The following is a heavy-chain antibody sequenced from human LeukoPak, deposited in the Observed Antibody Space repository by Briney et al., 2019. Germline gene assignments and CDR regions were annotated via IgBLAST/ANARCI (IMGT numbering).Heavy chain of an antibody. CDR2: IHSDGTST. CDR3: ARARHYDSSGSNLFDY. CDR1: GFTFSSYW. V-gene: IGHV3-74*01. Sequence: PGGSLRLSCAASGFTFSSYWMHWVRQAPGKGLVWVSRIHSDGTSTRYADSVKGRFTISRDNAKNTLYLQMNSLRAEDTAVYYCARARHYDSSGSNLFDYWGQGTLVTVTS. J-gene: IGHJ4*02. D-gene: IGHD3-22*01.